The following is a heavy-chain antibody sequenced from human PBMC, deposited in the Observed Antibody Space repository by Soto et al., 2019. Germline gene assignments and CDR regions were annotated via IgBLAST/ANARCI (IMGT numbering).Heavy chain of an antibody. Sequence: ASVKVSCKASSYTFNNYGISWVRQAPGQGLEWMGWTSSYNGMTRYGEKFQGRATMTTDTSTNTAYMELRSLRSDDTALYYCARDWYCSGGSCSDVFDIWGQGTMVXVS. J-gene: IGHJ3*02. CDR1: SYTFNNYG. CDR3: ARDWYCSGGSCSDVFDI. CDR2: TSSYNGMT. V-gene: IGHV1-18*01. D-gene: IGHD2-15*01.